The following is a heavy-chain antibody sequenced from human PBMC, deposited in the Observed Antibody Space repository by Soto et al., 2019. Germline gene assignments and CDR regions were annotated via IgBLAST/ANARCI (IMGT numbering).Heavy chain of an antibody. V-gene: IGHV4-30-4*01. CDR2: IYYSGST. CDR1: GGSISSGDYY. J-gene: IGHJ4*02. Sequence: KPSETLSLTCTVSGGSISSGDYYWSWIRQPPGKGLEWIGYIYYSGSTYYNPSLKSRVTISVDTSKNQFSLKLSSVTAADTAVYYCAREVVPAAKLLYFDYWGQGTLVTVSS. D-gene: IGHD2-2*01. CDR3: AREVVPAAKLLYFDY.